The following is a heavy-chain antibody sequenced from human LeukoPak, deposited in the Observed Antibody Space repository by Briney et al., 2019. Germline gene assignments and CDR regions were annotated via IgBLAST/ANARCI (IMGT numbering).Heavy chain of an antibody. V-gene: IGHV4-59*01. Sequence: SETLSLTCTVSGGSISPYYWSWIRQPPGKGLGCVGYIYHSGSTNYNPSLKSRLTISVDTSKNQFSLKLSSVTAADTAVYYCARVTLGFGAGFDYWGQGTLVTVSS. J-gene: IGHJ4*02. D-gene: IGHD3-10*01. CDR2: IYHSGST. CDR1: GGSISPYY. CDR3: ARVTLGFGAGFDY.